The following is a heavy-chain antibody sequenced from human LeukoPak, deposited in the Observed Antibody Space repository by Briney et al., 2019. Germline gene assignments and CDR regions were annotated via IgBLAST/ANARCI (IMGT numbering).Heavy chain of an antibody. Sequence: GGSLRLSCAASGFTFSSYGMHWVRQAPGKGLEWVAVIWYDGSNKYNADSVKGRFTISRDNSKNTLYLQMNSLRAEDTAVYYCARGSSGDYGFDYWGQGTLVTVSS. CDR1: GFTFSSYG. V-gene: IGHV3-33*01. D-gene: IGHD4-17*01. CDR2: IWYDGSNK. CDR3: ARGSSGDYGFDY. J-gene: IGHJ4*02.